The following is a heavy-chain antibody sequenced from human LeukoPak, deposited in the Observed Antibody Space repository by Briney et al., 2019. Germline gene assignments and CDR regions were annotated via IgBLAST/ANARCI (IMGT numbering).Heavy chain of an antibody. J-gene: IGHJ4*02. D-gene: IGHD2-2*01. Sequence: GGSLRLSCAASGFTFSNYAMSWVRLAPGKGLEWVANVKQDGSEKYYVDSVKGRFTISRDNAKNSLFLQMNSLRAEDTAVYYCARALDTSSSRYQPFEYWGQGTLVTVSS. CDR2: VKQDGSEK. V-gene: IGHV3-7*01. CDR3: ARALDTSSSRYQPFEY. CDR1: GFTFSNYA.